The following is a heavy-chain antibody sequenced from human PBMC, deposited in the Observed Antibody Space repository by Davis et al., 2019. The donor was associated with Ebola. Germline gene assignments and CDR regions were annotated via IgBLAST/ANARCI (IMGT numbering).Heavy chain of an antibody. V-gene: IGHV4-39*01. CDR1: GGSISSYY. CDR3: ARQGDEQLWFDY. D-gene: IGHD5-18*01. J-gene: IGHJ4*02. CDR2: IYYSGST. Sequence: SETLSLTCTVSGGSISSYYWGWIRQPPGKGLEWIGSIYYSGSTYYNPSLKSRVTISVDTSKNQFSLKLSSVTAADTAVYYCARQGDEQLWFDYWGQGTLVTVSS.